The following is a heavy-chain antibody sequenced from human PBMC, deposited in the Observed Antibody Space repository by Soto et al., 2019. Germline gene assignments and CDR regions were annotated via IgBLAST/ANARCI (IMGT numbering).Heavy chain of an antibody. CDR3: ARDSKKINYDFWSGYSTALDY. Sequence: QVQLVESGGGVVQPGRSLRLSCAASGFTFSSYGMHWVRQAPGKGLEWVAVIWYDGSNKYYADFVKGRFTISRDNSKNTQYLQMNSLRAEDTAVYYCARDSKKINYDFWSGYSTALDYCGQGTLVTVSS. CDR1: GFTFSSYG. J-gene: IGHJ4*02. V-gene: IGHV3-33*01. CDR2: IWYDGSNK. D-gene: IGHD3-3*01.